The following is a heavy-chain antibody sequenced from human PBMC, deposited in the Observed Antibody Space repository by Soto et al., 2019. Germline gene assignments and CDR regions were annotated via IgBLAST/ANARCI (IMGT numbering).Heavy chain of an antibody. CDR2: ISSDGKTK. CDR1: GFAFSSYG. D-gene: IGHD6-19*01. Sequence: GGSLRLSCVASGFAFSSYGIHWVRQAPGKGLEWVGVISSDGKTKYYADSVKGRFTISRDNSKNTLFLQMDSLRPEDTAVYYCAKEIAVAGDLDYWGHGTLVTVSS. V-gene: IGHV3-30*18. J-gene: IGHJ4*01. CDR3: AKEIAVAGDLDY.